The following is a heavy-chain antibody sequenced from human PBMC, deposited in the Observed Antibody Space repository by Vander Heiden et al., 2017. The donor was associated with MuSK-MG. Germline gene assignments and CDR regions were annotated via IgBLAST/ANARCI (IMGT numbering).Heavy chain of an antibody. CDR1: GFTFSSYS. J-gene: IGHJ3*02. Sequence: EVQLVESGGGLVKPGGSLRLSCAASGFTFSSYSMNRVRQAPGKGLEWVSSISSSSSYIYYADSVKGRFTISRDNAKNSLYLQMNSLRAEDTAVYYCARIGDSDAFDIWGQGTMVTVSS. CDR2: ISSSSSYI. V-gene: IGHV3-21*03. D-gene: IGHD4-17*01. CDR3: ARIGDSDAFDI.